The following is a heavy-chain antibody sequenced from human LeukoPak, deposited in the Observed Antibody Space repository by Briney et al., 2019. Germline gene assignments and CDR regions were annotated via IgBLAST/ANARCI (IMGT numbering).Heavy chain of an antibody. D-gene: IGHD6-6*01. J-gene: IGHJ5*02. Sequence: SETLSLTCAVYGGSFSGYYWSWIRQPPGKGLEWIGEINHSGSTNYNPSLKSRVTISVDTSKNQFSLKLSSVTAADTVVYYCARLLEYSSSAGPWGQGTLVTVSS. CDR2: INHSGST. V-gene: IGHV4-34*01. CDR1: GGSFSGYY. CDR3: ARLLEYSSSAGP.